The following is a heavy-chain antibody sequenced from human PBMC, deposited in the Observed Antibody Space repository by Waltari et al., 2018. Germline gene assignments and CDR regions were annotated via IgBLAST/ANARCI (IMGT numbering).Heavy chain of an antibody. V-gene: IGHV1-8*01. Sequence: WVREGTGEGLEGMGWVNANSGNTSDAQSFQDRLIMTTDTSKNTAYVELRGLTAEDTAVYYCARGAGPGKGARWFDHWGQGTLVIVSS. CDR3: ARGAGPGKGARWFDH. D-gene: IGHD3-16*01. CDR2: VNANSGNT. J-gene: IGHJ5*02.